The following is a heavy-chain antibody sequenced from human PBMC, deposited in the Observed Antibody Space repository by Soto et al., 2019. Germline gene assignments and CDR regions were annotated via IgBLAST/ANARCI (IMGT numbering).Heavy chain of an antibody. CDR1: GGSINTDSL. V-gene: IGHV4-4*02. D-gene: IGHD6-6*01. CDR3: SSREEARPF. CDR2: IHRSRGN. J-gene: IGHJ4*02. Sequence: QVQLQESGPGLVSPLGTLALTCAVSGGSINTDSLWTWVRQHPGKGLEWIGWIHRSRGNNYNSSLTSRVTISIDRPTNHFYQRLYSVTAADTAGYYCSSREEARPFWGQGTLVNVSS.